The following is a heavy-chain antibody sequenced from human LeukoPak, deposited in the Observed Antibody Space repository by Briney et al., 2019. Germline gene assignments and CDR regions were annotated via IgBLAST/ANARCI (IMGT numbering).Heavy chain of an antibody. CDR1: GYNFTRYG. Sequence: AAVKVSCKASGYNFTRYGISWVRPAAGQGLEGVGWHSAYNGNTNYAQKLQGRVTMTTDTSTSTAYMELRSLRSDDTAVYYCARSERSSWYSYYYYYMDVWGKGTTVTVSS. CDR3: ARSERSSWYSYYYYYMDV. J-gene: IGHJ6*03. CDR2: HSAYNGNT. V-gene: IGHV1-18*01. D-gene: IGHD6-13*01.